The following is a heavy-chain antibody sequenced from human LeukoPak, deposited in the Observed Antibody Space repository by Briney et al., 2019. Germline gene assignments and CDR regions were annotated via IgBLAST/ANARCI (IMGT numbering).Heavy chain of an antibody. J-gene: IGHJ4*02. CDR2: ISSSGSTI. V-gene: IGHV3-48*03. Sequence: TGGSLRLSCAASGFTFSSYAMSWVRQAPGKGLDWVSYISSSGSTIYYADSVKGRFTISRDNAKNSLYLQMNSLRAEDTAVYYCARDALTYYYDSSGYYYADPFDYWGQGTLVTVSS. D-gene: IGHD3-22*01. CDR3: ARDALTYYYDSSGYYYADPFDY. CDR1: GFTFSSYA.